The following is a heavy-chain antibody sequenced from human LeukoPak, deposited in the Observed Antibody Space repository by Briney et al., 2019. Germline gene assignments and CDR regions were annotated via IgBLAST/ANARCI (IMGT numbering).Heavy chain of an antibody. CDR1: GFNVSRNY. Sequence: PGGSLRLSCAASGFNVSRNYMNWVRQAPGKGLEWVSVIYSGGSTYYADSVKGRFTISRDISKDTLYLQINSLRAEDTALYYCARGGWGTYDPGNLDFWGQGTLVTVPS. CDR2: IYSGGST. J-gene: IGHJ4*02. D-gene: IGHD6-19*01. CDR3: ARGGWGTYDPGNLDF. V-gene: IGHV3-53*01.